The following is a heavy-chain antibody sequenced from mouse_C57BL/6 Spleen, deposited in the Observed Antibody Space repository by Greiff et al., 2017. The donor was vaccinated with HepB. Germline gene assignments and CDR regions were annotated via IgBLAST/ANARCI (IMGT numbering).Heavy chain of an antibody. V-gene: IGHV5-4*01. Sequence: EVKVVESGGGLVKPGGSLKLSCAASGFTFSSYAMSWVRQTPEKRLEWVATISDGGSYTYYPDNVKGRFTISRDNAKNNLYLQMSHLKSEDTAMYYCARDRHYYGPLFDYWGQGTTLTVSS. J-gene: IGHJ2*01. CDR2: ISDGGSYT. CDR3: ARDRHYYGPLFDY. D-gene: IGHD1-1*01. CDR1: GFTFSSYA.